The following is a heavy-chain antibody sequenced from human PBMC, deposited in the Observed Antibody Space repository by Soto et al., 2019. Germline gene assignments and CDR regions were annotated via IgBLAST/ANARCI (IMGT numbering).Heavy chain of an antibody. J-gene: IGHJ6*02. D-gene: IGHD1-20*01. Sequence: QVQLQESGPGLVKPSETLSLTCTVSGGSISGYYYSWIRQPPGKGLEYIGYIFYRGPTNYNPSLTRRVTTSLDISTHQGSLHLRSVTVADTAIYFCARHEEISRYENGLDIWGQGTTVSVS. CDR1: GGSISGYY. V-gene: IGHV4-59*08. CDR2: IFYRGPT. CDR3: ARHEEISRYENGLDI.